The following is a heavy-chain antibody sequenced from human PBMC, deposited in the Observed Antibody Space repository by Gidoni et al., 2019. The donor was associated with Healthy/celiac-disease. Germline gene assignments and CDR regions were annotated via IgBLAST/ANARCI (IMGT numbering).Heavy chain of an antibody. CDR1: GFTFSSYG. CDR3: AKGDSSGYWDAFDI. Sequence: QVQLVESGGGVVQPGRSLRLSCAASGFTFSSYGMHWVRQAPGQGLGWVAVISYEGSNKYYADSVKGRFTISRDNSKNTLYLQMNSLRAEDTAVYYCAKGDSSGYWDAFDIWGQGTMVTVSS. D-gene: IGHD3-22*01. CDR2: ISYEGSNK. V-gene: IGHV3-30*18. J-gene: IGHJ3*02.